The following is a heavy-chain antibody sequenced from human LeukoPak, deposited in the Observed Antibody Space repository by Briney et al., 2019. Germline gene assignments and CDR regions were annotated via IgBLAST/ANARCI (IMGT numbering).Heavy chain of an antibody. Sequence: GGSLRLSCAASGLTFSNYAMSWVRQAPGKGLEWVSSTSADGGTTNYAHSVKGRFTISRDNSKSTLFLQLNSLRVEDKAVYYCAKLIGDESFWGQGTLVTVSS. J-gene: IGHJ4*02. V-gene: IGHV3-23*01. CDR1: GLTFSNYA. D-gene: IGHD7-27*01. CDR3: AKLIGDESF. CDR2: TSADGGTT.